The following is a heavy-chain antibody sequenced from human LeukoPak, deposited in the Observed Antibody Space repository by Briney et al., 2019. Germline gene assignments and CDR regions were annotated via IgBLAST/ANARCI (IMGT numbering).Heavy chain of an antibody. D-gene: IGHD5-12*01. CDR1: GFTFSSYE. J-gene: IGHJ4*02. Sequence: DSGGGLVQPGGSLRLSCAVSGFTFSSYEMNWVRQAPGKGLEWVAVIWFDGSDKYYADSVKGRFTISRDNSKNTLYLQMNSLRAEDTAVYYCARDGYSGYDFYFDYWGQGSLVTVSS. V-gene: IGHV3-33*08. CDR3: ARDGYSGYDFYFDY. CDR2: IWFDGSDK.